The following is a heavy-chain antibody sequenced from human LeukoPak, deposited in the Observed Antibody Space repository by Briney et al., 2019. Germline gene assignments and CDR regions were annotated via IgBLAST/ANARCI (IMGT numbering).Heavy chain of an antibody. CDR3: ARAPWGLYSSSPDY. CDR2: IWYDGSNK. V-gene: IGHV3-33*01. D-gene: IGHD6-6*01. Sequence: HPGGSLRLSCEASGFTLSNYGMHWVRQAPGKGLEWVAVIWYDGSNKYYADSVQGRFTISRDNSKNTLYLQMNSLRAEDTAVYYCARAPWGLYSSSPDYWGQGTLVTVSS. CDR1: GFTLSNYG. J-gene: IGHJ4*02.